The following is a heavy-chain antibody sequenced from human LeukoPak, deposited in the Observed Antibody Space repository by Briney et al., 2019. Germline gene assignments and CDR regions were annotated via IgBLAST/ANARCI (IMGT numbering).Heavy chain of an antibody. V-gene: IGHV1-69*05. D-gene: IGHD6-19*01. J-gene: IGHJ4*02. CDR2: IIPIFGTA. Sequence: SVKVSCKASGGTFSSYAISWVRQAPGQGLEWMGRIIPIFGTANYAQKFQGRVASTTDESTSTTYMELSRLRSEDPAVYDWASLGSGSYRFASDYWGQGTLVTVSS. CDR1: GGTFSSYA. CDR3: ASLGSGSYRFASDY.